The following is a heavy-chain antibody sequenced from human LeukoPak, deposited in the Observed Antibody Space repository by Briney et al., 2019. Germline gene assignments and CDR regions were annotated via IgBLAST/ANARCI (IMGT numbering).Heavy chain of an antibody. V-gene: IGHV1-2*06. D-gene: IGHD3-3*01. J-gene: IGHJ4*02. CDR3: ARDRDGGVGTIDY. Sequence: ASVKVSCKASGYTFIDYWIHWVRQAPGQGLEWMGRIDINSGGINYAQKFQGRVTMTRDTSISTAYMELSRLTFDDTAGYYFARDRDGGVGTIDYWGQGTLVPVSS. CDR1: GYTFIDYW. CDR2: IDINSGGI.